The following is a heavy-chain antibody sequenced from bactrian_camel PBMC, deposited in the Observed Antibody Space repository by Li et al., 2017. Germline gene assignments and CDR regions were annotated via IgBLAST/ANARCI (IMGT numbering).Heavy chain of an antibody. D-gene: IGHD4*01. V-gene: IGHV3S31*01. J-gene: IGHJ4*01. CDR2: IGNVYRTTYA. CDR3: ASAATAFAINSLPGY. CDR1: GYIWSNYC. Sequence: DVQLVESGGGLVQPGGSLRLSCKTSGYIWSNYCMGWFRQAPGKEREGVAQIGNVYRTTYADYADSVKGRFTISRDNAKNALYLQMNSLKPEDTAMYYCASAATAFAINSLPGYWGQGTQVTVS.